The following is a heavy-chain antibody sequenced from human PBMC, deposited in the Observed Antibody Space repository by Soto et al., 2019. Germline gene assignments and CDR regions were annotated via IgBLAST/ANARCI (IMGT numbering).Heavy chain of an antibody. CDR1: GDSVSSNRAT. D-gene: IGHD1-26*01. Sequence: QVQLQQSGPGLVKPSQTLSLTCAISGDSVSSNRATWDWIRQSPSIGLEWLGRTYYRSKWYNDYALSVKSPITFTPDTYNTELSLQLNSGTHEGTAVYYCARLLGNSWLDSWGQGTLVTVSS. CDR3: ARLLGNSWLDS. CDR2: TYYRSKWYN. V-gene: IGHV6-1*01. J-gene: IGHJ5*01.